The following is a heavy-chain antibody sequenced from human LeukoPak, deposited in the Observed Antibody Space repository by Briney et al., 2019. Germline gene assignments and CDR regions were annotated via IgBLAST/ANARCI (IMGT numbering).Heavy chain of an antibody. J-gene: IGHJ4*02. Sequence: SVKVSCKASGGTFISYAISWVRQAPGQGLEWVGGIIPIFGTANYAQKFQGRVTITADESTNTAYMELSSLRSEDTAVYYCARDPLGDCSSTSCYSYWGQGTLVTVSS. CDR1: GGTFISYA. CDR2: IIPIFGTA. CDR3: ARDPLGDCSSTSCYSY. D-gene: IGHD2-2*02. V-gene: IGHV1-69*13.